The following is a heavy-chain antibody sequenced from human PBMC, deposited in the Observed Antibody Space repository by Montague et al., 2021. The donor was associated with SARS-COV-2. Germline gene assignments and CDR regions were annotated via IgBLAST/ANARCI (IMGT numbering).Heavy chain of an antibody. CDR3: ARDPGYYDSSGYSYDAFGI. CDR2: IYHTGST. CDR1: GGSISSGGYY. J-gene: IGHJ3*02. V-gene: IGHV4-31*03. D-gene: IGHD3-22*01. Sequence: TLSLTCTVSGGSISSGGYYWSWIRQHPGKGLEWIGYIYHTGSTHYNPSLKSRVTISKETSKNHFSLNLSSVTAADSAVYYCARDPGYYDSSGYSYDAFGIWGQGTKVTVSS.